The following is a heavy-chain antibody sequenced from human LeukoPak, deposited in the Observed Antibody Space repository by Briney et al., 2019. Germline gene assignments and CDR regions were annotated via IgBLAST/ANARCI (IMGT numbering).Heavy chain of an antibody. CDR1: GGSISSSSYY. D-gene: IGHD2-21*02. CDR3: ARNRGGYYPFDY. V-gene: IGHV4-61*09. CDR2: VYTSGST. J-gene: IGHJ4*02. Sequence: SETLSLTCTVSGGSISSSSYYWGWIRQPAGKGLEWIGHVYTSGSTNYNPSLKSRVTISVDTSKNQFSLKLSSVTAADTAVYYCARNRGGYYPFDYWGQGTLVPVSS.